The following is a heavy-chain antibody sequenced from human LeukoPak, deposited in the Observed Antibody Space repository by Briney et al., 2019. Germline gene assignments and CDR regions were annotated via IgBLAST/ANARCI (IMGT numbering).Heavy chain of an antibody. Sequence: GGSLRLSCAASRFTFSDYWMHWVRQAPGKGLVWVSRINRDGGGTTYADSVKGRFTISRDNSKNTLYLQMNSLRPEDTAVYYCARVSYSGTSKFDYWGQGTLVAVSS. CDR2: INRDGGGT. CDR3: ARVSYSGTSKFDY. V-gene: IGHV3-74*01. J-gene: IGHJ4*02. D-gene: IGHD1-26*01. CDR1: RFTFSDYW.